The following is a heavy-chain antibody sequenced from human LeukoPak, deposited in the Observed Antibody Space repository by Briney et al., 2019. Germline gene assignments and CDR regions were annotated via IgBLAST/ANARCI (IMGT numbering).Heavy chain of an antibody. D-gene: IGHD2-21*01. CDR2: ISGSGGST. CDR3: AKAPFPVHTFDY. V-gene: IGHV3-23*01. J-gene: IGHJ4*02. Sequence: PGGSLRLSCAASAFTVSSNYMSWVRQAPGKGLEWVSAISGSGGSTYYADSVKGRFTISRDNSKNTLYLQMNSLRAEDTAVYYCAKAPFPVHTFDYWGQGTLVTVSS. CDR1: AFTVSSNY.